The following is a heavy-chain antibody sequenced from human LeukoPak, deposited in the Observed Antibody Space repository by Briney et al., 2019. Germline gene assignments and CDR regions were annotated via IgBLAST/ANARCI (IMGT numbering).Heavy chain of an antibody. CDR1: GGSISSYY. Sequence: SETLSLTCTVSGGSISSYYWSWIRQPPGKGLEWVGYIYYSGSTNYNPSLKSRVTISVDTSKNQFSLQLSSVTAADTAVYYCARRTYCSGGTCYFFDFWGQGTLVTVSS. J-gene: IGHJ4*02. CDR3: ARRTYCSGGTCYFFDF. D-gene: IGHD2-15*01. CDR2: IYYSGST. V-gene: IGHV4-59*08.